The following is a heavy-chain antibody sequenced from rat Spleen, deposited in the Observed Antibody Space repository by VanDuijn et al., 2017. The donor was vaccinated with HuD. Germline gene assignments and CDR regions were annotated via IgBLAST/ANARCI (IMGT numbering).Heavy chain of an antibody. V-gene: IGHV5-43*01. CDR3: ARERGWDRYFDY. CDR1: GFTFSSYV. Sequence: EVQVVDHGGGLEQPGRSLKVSCVASGFTFSSYVMHWFRQAPENGIEWLAYINTDSSSTHYAETVKGRFTISRDNAKNTVEMQLSSLRSEDTAIYFCARERGWDRYFDYWGQGVIVTVSS. CDR2: INTDSSST. J-gene: IGHJ2*01. D-gene: IGHD5-1*01.